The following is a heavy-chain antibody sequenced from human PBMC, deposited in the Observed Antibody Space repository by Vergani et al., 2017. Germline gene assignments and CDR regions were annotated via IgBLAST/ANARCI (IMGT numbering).Heavy chain of an antibody. CDR1: GGPFSSYA. V-gene: IGHV1-69*01. CDR2: IIPIFGTA. J-gene: IGHJ5*02. CDR3: AGDRMGIIAARPGWFDP. D-gene: IGHD6-6*01. Sequence: VQLVQSGAEVKKPGSSVKVSCKASGGPFSSYAISWVRQAPGQGLEWMGGIIPIFGTANYAQKFQGRVTITADESTSTAYMELSSRRSEDTAVYYGAGDRMGIIAARPGWFDPWGQGTLVTVSS.